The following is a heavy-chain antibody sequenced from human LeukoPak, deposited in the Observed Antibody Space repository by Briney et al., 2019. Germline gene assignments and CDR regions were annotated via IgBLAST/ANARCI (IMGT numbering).Heavy chain of an antibody. D-gene: IGHD6-19*01. CDR1: GFTFSSYW. J-gene: IGHJ4*02. Sequence: GGSLRLSCAASGFTFSSYWMHWVRQAPGKGLVGVSRINSDGSSTSYADSVKGRFTISRDNAKNTLYLQMNSLRAEDTAVYYCARTSSGWLEGDYWGQGTLVTVSS. CDR3: ARTSSGWLEGDY. CDR2: INSDGSST. V-gene: IGHV3-74*01.